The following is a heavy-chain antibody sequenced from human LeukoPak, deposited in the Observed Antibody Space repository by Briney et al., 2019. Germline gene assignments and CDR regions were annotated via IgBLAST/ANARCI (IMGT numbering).Heavy chain of an antibody. CDR1: GFTFSSYA. V-gene: IGHV3-23*01. CDR3: ASMGYYYDSSGYYRY. Sequence: GGSLRLSCAASGFTFSSYAMSWVRQAPGKGLEWVSAISGSGGSTYYADSVKGRFTISRDNAKNSLYLQMNSLRAEDTAVYYCASMGYYYDSSGYYRYWGQGTLVTVSS. D-gene: IGHD3-22*01. CDR2: ISGSGGST. J-gene: IGHJ4*02.